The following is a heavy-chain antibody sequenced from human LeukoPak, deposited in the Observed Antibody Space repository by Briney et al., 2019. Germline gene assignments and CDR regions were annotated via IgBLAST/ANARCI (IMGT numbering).Heavy chain of an antibody. CDR1: GFTFGDYA. J-gene: IGHJ5*02. CDR3: AASDTAMVMEFDP. CDR2: IRSKAYGGTT. V-gene: IGHV3-49*04. D-gene: IGHD5-18*01. Sequence: GGSLRLSCTASGFTFGDYAMSWVRQAPGKGLEWVGFIRSKAYGGTTEYAASVKGRFTISRDDSKSIAYLQMNSLKTEDTAVYYCAASDTAMVMEFDPWGQGTLVTVSS.